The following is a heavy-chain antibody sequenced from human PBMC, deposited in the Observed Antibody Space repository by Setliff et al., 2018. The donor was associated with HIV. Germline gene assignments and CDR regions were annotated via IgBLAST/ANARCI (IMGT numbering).Heavy chain of an antibody. V-gene: IGHV1-69*13. J-gene: IGHJ6*03. CDR1: GGTFSSYA. Sequence: SVKVSCKTSGGTFSSYAISWVRQAPGQGLEWMGGVLPIFGSTNYAHRFQGRVTITADESTSTAYMELSSLRTEDTAVYYSARGIDPRHYNYFYYMDVWGTGTTVTVSS. D-gene: IGHD2-21*01. CDR2: VLPIFGST. CDR3: ARGIDPRHYNYFYYMDV.